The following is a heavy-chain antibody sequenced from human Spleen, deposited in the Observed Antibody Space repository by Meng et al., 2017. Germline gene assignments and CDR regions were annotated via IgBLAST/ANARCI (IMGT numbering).Heavy chain of an antibody. J-gene: IGHJ4*02. CDR3: ARGPGIAAAGKPFDY. D-gene: IGHD6-13*01. CDR2: INHSGST. CDR1: GGSFSDYY. V-gene: IGHV4-34*01. Sequence: QVQLQQWGAGLLKPSETLSLTCVVSGGSFSDYYWSWIRQPPGKGLEWIGEINHSGSTNYNPSLESRVTISVDTSKNQFSLKLSSVTAADTAVYYCARGPGIAAAGKPFDYWGQGTLVTVSS.